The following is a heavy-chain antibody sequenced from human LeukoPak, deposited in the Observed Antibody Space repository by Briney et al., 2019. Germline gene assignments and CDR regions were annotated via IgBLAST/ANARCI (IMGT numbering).Heavy chain of an antibody. V-gene: IGHV1-46*01. CDR2: INPSGGSA. CDR3: ARGRDYGSGSYSPENDY. Sequence: ASVKVSCTASGYTITNYYMHWVRQAPGQGLEWMGIINPSGGSARYAQKFQGRVTMTRDTSTSTLCMEVSSLRSENTAVYYCARGRDYGSGSYSPENDYWGQGTLVTVSS. J-gene: IGHJ4*02. D-gene: IGHD3-10*01. CDR1: GYTITNYY.